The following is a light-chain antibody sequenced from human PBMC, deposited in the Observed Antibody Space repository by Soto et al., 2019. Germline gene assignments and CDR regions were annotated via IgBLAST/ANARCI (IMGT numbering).Light chain of an antibody. CDR1: SSDVGGYNY. CDR3: SSYTSSNSCV. V-gene: IGLV2-14*01. Sequence: QSALTQPASVSGSPGQSINISCTGTSSDVGGYNYVSWYQQHPGKAPKLMIYEVSNRPSGVSNRFSGSKSGNTASLTISGLQAEDEADYYCSSYTSSNSCVFGGGTKLTVL. CDR2: EVS. J-gene: IGLJ3*02.